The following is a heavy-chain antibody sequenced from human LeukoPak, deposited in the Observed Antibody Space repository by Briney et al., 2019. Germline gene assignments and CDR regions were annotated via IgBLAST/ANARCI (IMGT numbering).Heavy chain of an antibody. D-gene: IGHD3-22*01. Sequence: ASVKVSCKVSGYTLTELSMHWVRQAPGKGLEWMGGFDPEDGETIYAQKFQGRVTMTEDTSTDTVYMELSSLRSEDTAVYYCATANSDYYDSSGSFDYWGQGALVTVSS. CDR3: ATANSDYYDSSGSFDY. CDR1: GYTLTELS. CDR2: FDPEDGET. V-gene: IGHV1-24*01. J-gene: IGHJ4*02.